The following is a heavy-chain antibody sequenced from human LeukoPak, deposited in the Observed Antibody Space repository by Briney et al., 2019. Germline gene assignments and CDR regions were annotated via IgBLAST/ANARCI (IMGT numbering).Heavy chain of an antibody. D-gene: IGHD3-22*01. V-gene: IGHV4-59*01. J-gene: IGHJ4*02. Sequence: SETLSLTCTVSGGSISSYYWSWIRQPPGKGLEWIGYIYYSGSTNYNPSLKSRVTISVDTSKNQFSLKLSSVTAADTAVYYCARRNYDSSGSTTFDYWGQGTLVTVSS. CDR3: ARRNYDSSGSTTFDY. CDR2: IYYSGST. CDR1: GGSISSYY.